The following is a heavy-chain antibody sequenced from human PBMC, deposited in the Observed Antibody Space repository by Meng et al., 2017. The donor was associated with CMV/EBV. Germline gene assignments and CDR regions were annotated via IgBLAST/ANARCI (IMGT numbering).Heavy chain of an antibody. CDR1: GFAVISNY. D-gene: IGHD2-21*01. CDR2: ISGSGNK. Sequence: LLVPGGRLVPPCGSLRLSYTDSGFAVISNYMSWGRQAPGKGLEWISIISGSGNKYYGYSVKGRFTISRDNSKNTLYLQMNSLRAEDTAVYYCAREIPQAWGYWGQGTLVTVSS. CDR3: AREIPQAWGY. J-gene: IGHJ4*02. V-gene: IGHV3-66*01.